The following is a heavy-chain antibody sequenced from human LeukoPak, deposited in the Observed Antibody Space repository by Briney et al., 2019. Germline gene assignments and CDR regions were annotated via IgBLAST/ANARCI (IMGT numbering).Heavy chain of an antibody. CDR2: IYRSGST. V-gene: IGHV4-4*02. Sequence: PSGTLSLTCAVSGGSISSSNWWTWVRQPPGKGLEWIGEIYRSGSTNYNPSLKSRVTISVDKSKNQFSLKLSSPTAADTAVYYCARASHDYGDYSHFDYWGQGTLVTVSS. J-gene: IGHJ4*02. CDR1: GGSISSSNW. CDR3: ARASHDYGDYSHFDY. D-gene: IGHD4-17*01.